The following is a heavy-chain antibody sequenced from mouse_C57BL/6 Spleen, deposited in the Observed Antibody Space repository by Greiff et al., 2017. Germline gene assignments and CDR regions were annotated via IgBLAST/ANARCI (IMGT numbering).Heavy chain of an antibody. D-gene: IGHD2-1*01. CDR3: ARGLIYYGNYDYFDY. V-gene: IGHV5-4*03. CDR1: GFTFSSYA. CDR2: ISDGGSYT. J-gene: IGHJ2*01. Sequence: EVKLMESGGGLVKPGGSLKLSCAASGFTFSSYAMSWVRQTPEKRLEWVATISDGGSYTYYPDNVKGRFTISRDNAKNNLYLQMSHLKSEDTAMYYCARGLIYYGNYDYFDYWGQGTTLTVSS.